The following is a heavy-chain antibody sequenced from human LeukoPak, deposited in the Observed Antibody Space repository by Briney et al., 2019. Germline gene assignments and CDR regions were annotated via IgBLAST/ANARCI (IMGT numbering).Heavy chain of an antibody. CDR1: GFTFSSYW. CDR3: ARYGSGSPDY. V-gene: IGHV3-7*01. D-gene: IGHD3-10*01. CDR2: IKQDGSEK. Sequence: QPGGSLRLSCAASGFTFSSYWMSWVRQAPGKGLEWVANIKQDGSEKEYVDSVKGRFTISRDNGKNSLYLQTNSLRAEDTAVYYCARYGSGSPDYWGQGTLVTVSS. J-gene: IGHJ4*02.